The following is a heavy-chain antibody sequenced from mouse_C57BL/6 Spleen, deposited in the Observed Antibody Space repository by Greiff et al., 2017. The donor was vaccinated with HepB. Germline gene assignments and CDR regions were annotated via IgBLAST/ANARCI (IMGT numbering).Heavy chain of an antibody. V-gene: IGHV5-12*01. Sequence: EVKLVESGGGLVQPGGSLKLSCAASGFTFSDYYMYWVRQTPEKRLEWVAYISNGGGSTYYPDTVKGRFTISRDNAKNTLYLQMSRLKSEDTAMYYCARHRELGPWYFDVWGTGTTVTVSS. J-gene: IGHJ1*03. CDR2: ISNGGGST. CDR3: ARHRELGPWYFDV. D-gene: IGHD4-1*01. CDR1: GFTFSDYY.